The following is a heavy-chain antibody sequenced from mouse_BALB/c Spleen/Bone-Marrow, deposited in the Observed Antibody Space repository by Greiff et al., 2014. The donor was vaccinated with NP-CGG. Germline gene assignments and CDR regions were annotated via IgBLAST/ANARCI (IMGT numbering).Heavy chain of an antibody. CDR1: GFNIKETY. Sequence: VQLQQSGAELLKPRASVKLSCPTSGFNIKETYMHWGKQRPEQGLGWIGRIDPANGNTKYDPKFQGKATITADTSSNAAYLQLSSLTSEDTAVYYCARWGITTGFAYWGQGTLVTVSA. CDR2: IDPANGNT. V-gene: IGHV14-3*02. D-gene: IGHD2-4*01. CDR3: ARWGITTGFAY. J-gene: IGHJ3*01.